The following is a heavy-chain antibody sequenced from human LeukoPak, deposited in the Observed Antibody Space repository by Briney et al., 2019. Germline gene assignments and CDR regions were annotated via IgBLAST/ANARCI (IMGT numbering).Heavy chain of an antibody. Sequence: GASVKVSCKASGCTFTSYDINWVRRATGQGLEWMGWMNPNSGNTGYAQKFQGRVTITRNTSISTAYMELSSLRSEDTAVYYCARGGYSSSSAYDYWGQGTLVTVSS. CDR1: GCTFTSYD. CDR2: MNPNSGNT. V-gene: IGHV1-8*03. J-gene: IGHJ4*02. D-gene: IGHD6-6*01. CDR3: ARGGYSSSSAYDY.